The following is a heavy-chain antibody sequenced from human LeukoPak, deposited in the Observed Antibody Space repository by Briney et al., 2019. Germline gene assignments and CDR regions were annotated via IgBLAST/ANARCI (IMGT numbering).Heavy chain of an antibody. V-gene: IGHV3-21*01. CDR2: ISSSSSYI. D-gene: IGHD6-13*01. CDR3: ARGGGSGRYGLPFDH. Sequence: PGGSLRLSCAASGFTFSSYSMNWVRQAPGKGLEWVSSISSSSSYIYYADSVKGRFTISRDNAKNSLYLQMNSLRAEDTAVYYCARGGGSGRYGLPFDHWGQGTLVTVSS. J-gene: IGHJ4*02. CDR1: GFTFSSYS.